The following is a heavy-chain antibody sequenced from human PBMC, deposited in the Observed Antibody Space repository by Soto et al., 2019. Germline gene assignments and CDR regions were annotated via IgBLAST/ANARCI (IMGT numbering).Heavy chain of an antibody. CDR3: ARDSVRSSGWYLFDY. CDR2: IIPIFGTA. Sequence: SVKVSGKASGGTFISYAISLVLQAPVQGLEWMGGIIPIFGTANYAQKFQGRVTITADESTSTAYMELSSLRSEDTAVYYCARDSVRSSGWYLFDYWGQGTLVTVSS. V-gene: IGHV1-69*13. CDR1: GGTFISYA. J-gene: IGHJ4*02. D-gene: IGHD6-19*01.